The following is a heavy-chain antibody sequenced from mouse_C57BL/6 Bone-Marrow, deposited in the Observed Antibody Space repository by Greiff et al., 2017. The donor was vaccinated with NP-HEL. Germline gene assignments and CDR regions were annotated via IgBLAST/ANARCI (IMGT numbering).Heavy chain of an antibody. CDR3: ARDGRAY. V-gene: IGHV1-54*01. J-gene: IGHJ3*01. D-gene: IGHD2-3*01. CDR2: INPGSGGT. Sequence: QVQLQQSGAELVRPGTSVKVSCKASGYAFTNYLIEWVKQRPGQGLEWIGVINPGSGGTNYNEKFKGKATLTADKSSSTAYMQLSSLTSEDSAVYFCARDGRAYWGQGTLVTVSA. CDR1: GYAFTNYL.